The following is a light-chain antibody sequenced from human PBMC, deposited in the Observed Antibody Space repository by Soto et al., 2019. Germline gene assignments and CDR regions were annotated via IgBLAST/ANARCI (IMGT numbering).Light chain of an antibody. CDR2: DAS. Sequence: DIPMTQSPSSLSASVRDRVTITCRASQSISTYLNWYQQKPGKAPELLIYDASSLQSGVPSRFSGSGSGTDFTLTISSLQPEDFATYYCQQSYSTPFTFGPGTKVDI. V-gene: IGKV1-39*01. CDR3: QQSYSTPFT. J-gene: IGKJ3*01. CDR1: QSISTY.